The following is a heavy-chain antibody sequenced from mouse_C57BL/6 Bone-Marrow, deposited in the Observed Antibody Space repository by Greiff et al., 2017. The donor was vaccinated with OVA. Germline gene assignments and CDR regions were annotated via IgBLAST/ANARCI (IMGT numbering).Heavy chain of an antibody. CDR2: IHPNSGST. J-gene: IGHJ1*03. CDR3: ARGGFYYSNYVGWYFDV. D-gene: IGHD2-5*01. CDR1: GYTFTSYW. V-gene: IGHV1-64*01. Sequence: QVQLQQPGAELVKPGASVKLSCTTSGYTFTSYWMHWVKQRPGQGLEWIGMIHPNSGSTNYNEKFKSKATLTVDKSSSTAYMQLSSLTSEDSAVYYCARGGFYYSNYVGWYFDVWGTGTTVTVSS.